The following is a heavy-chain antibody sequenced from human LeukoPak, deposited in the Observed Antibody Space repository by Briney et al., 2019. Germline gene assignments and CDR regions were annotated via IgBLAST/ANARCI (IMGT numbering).Heavy chain of an antibody. Sequence: ASVKVSCKASGYTFTGYYMHWVRQAPGQGLEWMGWINPNSGGTNYAQKFQGRVTMTRDTSFSTAYMELSRLRSDDTAVYYCARAPLGWELPFDYWGQGTLVTVSS. CDR1: GYTFTGYY. D-gene: IGHD1-26*01. V-gene: IGHV1-2*02. CDR3: ARAPLGWELPFDY. J-gene: IGHJ4*02. CDR2: INPNSGGT.